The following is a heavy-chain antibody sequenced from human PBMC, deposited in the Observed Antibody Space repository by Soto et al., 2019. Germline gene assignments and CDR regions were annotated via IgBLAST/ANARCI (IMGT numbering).Heavy chain of an antibody. J-gene: IGHJ3*02. Sequence: SETLSLTCTVSGGSISSSSYYWGWIRQPPGKGLEWIGGIYYSGSTYYNPSLKSRVTISVDTSKNQFSLKLSSVTAADTAVYYCARPSSSSGAFDIWGQGTMVTVS. V-gene: IGHV4-39*01. CDR2: IYYSGST. CDR3: ARPSSSSGAFDI. CDR1: GGSISSSSYY. D-gene: IGHD6-6*01.